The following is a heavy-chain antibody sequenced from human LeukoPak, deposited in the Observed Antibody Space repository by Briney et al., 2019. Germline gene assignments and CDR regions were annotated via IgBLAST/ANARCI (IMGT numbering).Heavy chain of an antibody. CDR3: ARESYYDSSGYSHDAFDI. Sequence: SETLSLTCTVSGGSISSSSYYWGWIRQPPGKGLEWIGSIYYSGSTYYNPSLKSRVTISVDTSKNQFSLKLSSVTAADTAVYYCARESYYDSSGYSHDAFDIWGQGTMVTVSS. CDR1: GGSISSSSYY. D-gene: IGHD3-22*01. V-gene: IGHV4-39*07. CDR2: IYYSGST. J-gene: IGHJ3*02.